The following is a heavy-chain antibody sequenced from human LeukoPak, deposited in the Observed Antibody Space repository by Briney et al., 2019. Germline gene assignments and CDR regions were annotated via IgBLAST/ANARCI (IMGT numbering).Heavy chain of an antibody. CDR3: ARLPATGFDY. J-gene: IGHJ4*02. CDR2: IIPILGIA. Sequence: SAKVPCKASGGTFSSYTISWVRQAPGQGLEWMGRIIPILGIANYAQKFQGRVTITADKSTSTAYMELSSLRSEDTAVYYCARLPATGFDYWGQGTLVTVSS. D-gene: IGHD1-1*01. V-gene: IGHV1-69*02. CDR1: GGTFSSYT.